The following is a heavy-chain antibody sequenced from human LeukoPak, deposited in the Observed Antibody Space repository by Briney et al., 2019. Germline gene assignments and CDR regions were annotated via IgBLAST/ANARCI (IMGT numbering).Heavy chain of an antibody. Sequence: PGGSLRLSCAASGFTFSSYWMSWVRQAPGKGLEWVANIKQDGSEKYYVDSVKGRFTISRDNAKNSLYLQMNSLRAEDTALYYCAKDSRAGSSGWYTISLGWFDPWGQGTLVTVSS. D-gene: IGHD6-19*01. CDR2: IKQDGSEK. CDR3: AKDSRAGSSGWYTISLGWFDP. V-gene: IGHV3-7*03. J-gene: IGHJ5*02. CDR1: GFTFSSYW.